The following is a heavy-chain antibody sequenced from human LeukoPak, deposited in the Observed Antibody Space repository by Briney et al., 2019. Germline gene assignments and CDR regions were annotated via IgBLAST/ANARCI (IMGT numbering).Heavy chain of an antibody. CDR2: ISYDGSNK. V-gene: IGHV3-30*04. J-gene: IGHJ6*02. CDR3: ARESLEWLVVGYYYNGMDV. Sequence: GGSLRLSCAASGFTFSSYAMHWVRQAPGKGLEWVAVISYDGSNKYYADSVKGRFTISRDNSKNTLYLQMNSLRAEDTAVYYCARESLEWLVVGYYYNGMDVWGQGTTVTVSS. CDR1: GFTFSSYA. D-gene: IGHD3-3*01.